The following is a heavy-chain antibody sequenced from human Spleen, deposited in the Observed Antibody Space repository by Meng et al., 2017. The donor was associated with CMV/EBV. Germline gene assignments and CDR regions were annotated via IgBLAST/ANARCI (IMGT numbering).Heavy chain of an antibody. CDR1: GESFSGYS. Sequence: CASCGESFSGYSWSWIRQPPGKGLEWIEEINHSGITNYSPSLKSRVTISVDTSKNQFSLKLSSVTAADTAVYYCARGSRYAGPRFDPWGQGTLVTVSS. J-gene: IGHJ5*02. CDR2: INHSGIT. V-gene: IGHV4-34*01. D-gene: IGHD3-9*01. CDR3: ARGSRYAGPRFDP.